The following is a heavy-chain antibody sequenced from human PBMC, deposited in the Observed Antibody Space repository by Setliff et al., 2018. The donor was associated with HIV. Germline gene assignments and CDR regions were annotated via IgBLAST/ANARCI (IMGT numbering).Heavy chain of an antibody. D-gene: IGHD3-9*01. CDR3: ARDPYYDLLTGFPDY. CDR2: ISYDGSNK. J-gene: IGHJ4*02. V-gene: IGHV3-30*04. CDR1: GFTFSSYA. Sequence: LRLSCAASGFTFSSYAMHWVRQAPGKGLEWVAVISYDGSNKWYADSVKGRFTISRDDSKNTVTLQMTSLRDDDTAVYFCARDPYYDLLTGFPDYWGQGTLVTVSS.